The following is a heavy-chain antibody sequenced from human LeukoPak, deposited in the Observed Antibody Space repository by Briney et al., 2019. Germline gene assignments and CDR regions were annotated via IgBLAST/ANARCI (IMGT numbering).Heavy chain of an antibody. D-gene: IGHD2-15*01. V-gene: IGHV3-30*02. CDR1: GFTFSSYG. CDR3: ARDRGYCSGGSCYYFDY. Sequence: GGSLRLSCAASGFTFSSYGMHWVRQAPGKGLEWEAFIRYDGSNKYYADSVKGRFTISRDNSKNTLYLQMNSLRAEDTAVYYCARDRGYCSGGSCYYFDYWGQGTLVTVSS. J-gene: IGHJ4*02. CDR2: IRYDGSNK.